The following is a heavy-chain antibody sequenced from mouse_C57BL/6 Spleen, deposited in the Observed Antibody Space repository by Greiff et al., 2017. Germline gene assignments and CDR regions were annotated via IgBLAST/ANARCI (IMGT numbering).Heavy chain of an antibody. V-gene: IGHV1-64*01. D-gene: IGHD3-1*01. CDR1: GYTFTSYW. CDR2: IHPNSGST. CDR3: ARSGDLDY. Sequence: VKLQQSGAELVKPGASVKLSCKASGYTFTSYWMHWVKQRPGQGLEWIGMIHPNSGSTNYNEKFKSKATLTVDKSSSTAYMQLSSLTSEDSAVYYCARSGDLDYWGQGTSVTVSS. J-gene: IGHJ4*01.